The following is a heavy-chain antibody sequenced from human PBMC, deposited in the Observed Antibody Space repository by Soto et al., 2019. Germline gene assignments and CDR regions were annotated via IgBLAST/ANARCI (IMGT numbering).Heavy chain of an antibody. V-gene: IGHV3-30-3*01. CDR1: GFTFSSYA. J-gene: IGHJ4*02. CDR2: ISYDGSNK. D-gene: IGHD5-18*01. CDR3: ARDLGYSYGYGSLDY. Sequence: QVQLVESGGGVVQPGRSLRLSCAASGFTFSSYAMHWVRQAPGKGLEWVAVISYDGSNKYYADSVKGRFTIARDNSKNGLYGQMNGLRAEDTAVYYYARDLGYSYGYGSLDYWGQGTLVTVSS.